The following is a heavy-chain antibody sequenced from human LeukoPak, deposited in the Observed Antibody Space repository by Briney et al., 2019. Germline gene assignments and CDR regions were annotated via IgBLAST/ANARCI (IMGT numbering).Heavy chain of an antibody. V-gene: IGHV4-59*08. CDR2: IYYSGST. D-gene: IGHD5-18*01. CDR3: ARHHRRQLWPLRPDWYFDL. Sequence: SETLSLTCTVSGGSISSYYWSWIRQPPGKGLEWIGYIYYSGSTNYNPSLKSRVTISVDTSKNQFSLKLSSVTAADTAVYYCARHHRRQLWPLRPDWYFDLWGRGTLVTVSS. J-gene: IGHJ2*01. CDR1: GGSISSYY.